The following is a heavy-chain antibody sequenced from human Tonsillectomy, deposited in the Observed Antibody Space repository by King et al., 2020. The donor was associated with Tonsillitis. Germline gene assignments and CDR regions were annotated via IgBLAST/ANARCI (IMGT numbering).Heavy chain of an antibody. J-gene: IGHJ4*02. Sequence: VQLVESGGGVVQPGRSLRLSCAASGFTFSSYAMHWVRQAPGKGLEWVAVISYDGSNKYYADSVKGRFTISRDNSKNTLYLQMNSLRAEDTAVYYCARDGEGRATTPTPTIWGQGTLVTVSS. CDR3: ARDGEGRATTPTPTI. CDR2: ISYDGSNK. D-gene: IGHD5-24*01. CDR1: GFTFSSYA. V-gene: IGHV3-30*04.